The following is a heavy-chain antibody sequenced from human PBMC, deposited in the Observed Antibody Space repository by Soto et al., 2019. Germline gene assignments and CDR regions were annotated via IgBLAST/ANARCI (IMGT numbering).Heavy chain of an antibody. CDR3: AREGRSGPYYYHGMDV. J-gene: IGHJ6*02. V-gene: IGHV1-69*12. D-gene: IGHD3-3*01. CDR1: GGTFSSYA. Sequence: QVQLVQSGAEVKKPGSSVKVSCKASGGTFSSYAITWVRQAPGQGLEWMGGIIPIFGTANYAQKVQGRVTITADHSTSPAYMELSSLRSEDTAVYYCAREGRSGPYYYHGMDVWGQGTTVTVSS. CDR2: IIPIFGTA.